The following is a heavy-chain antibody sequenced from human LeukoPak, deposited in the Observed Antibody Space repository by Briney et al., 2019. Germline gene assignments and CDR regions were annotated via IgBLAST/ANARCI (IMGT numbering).Heavy chain of an antibody. J-gene: IGHJ4*02. Sequence: SETLSLTCIVSGGSISSSIYYWAWARQPPGKGLEWIGTVFYNGATQYSPSLRSRVTISIDTSKNQFSLKLSSVTAADTAVYYCARTDRDYLGHDYWGQGTLVTVSS. D-gene: IGHD4-17*01. CDR2: VFYNGAT. CDR3: ARTDRDYLGHDY. V-gene: IGHV4-39*07. CDR1: GGSISSSIYY.